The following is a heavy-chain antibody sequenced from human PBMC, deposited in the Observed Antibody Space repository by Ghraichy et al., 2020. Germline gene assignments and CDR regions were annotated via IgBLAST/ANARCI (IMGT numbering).Heavy chain of an antibody. Sequence: GGSLRLSCAASGFTVSSNYMSWVRQAPGKGLEWVSVIYSGGSTYYADSVKGRFTISRDNSKNTLYLQMNSLRAEDTAVYYCARAQEDMVRGAPFDYWGQGTLVTVSS. CDR3: ARAQEDMVRGAPFDY. J-gene: IGHJ4*02. D-gene: IGHD3-10*01. CDR2: IYSGGST. CDR1: GFTVSSNY. V-gene: IGHV3-66*01.